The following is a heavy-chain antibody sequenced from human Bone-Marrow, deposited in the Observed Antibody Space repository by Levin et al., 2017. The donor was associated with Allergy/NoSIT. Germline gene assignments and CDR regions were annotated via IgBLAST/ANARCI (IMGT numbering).Heavy chain of an antibody. CDR2: IYHSGST. CDR3: ARRGGRGAREGSSSWGLDY. Sequence: SETLSLTCAVSGGSISSSNWWCWVRQPPGKGLEWIGEIYHSGSTNYNPSLKSRVTISVDKSKNQFSLKLSSVTAADTAVYYGARRGGRGAREGSSSWGLDYWGQGTLVTVSA. D-gene: IGHD6-13*01. J-gene: IGHJ4*02. V-gene: IGHV4-4*02. CDR1: GGSISSSNW.